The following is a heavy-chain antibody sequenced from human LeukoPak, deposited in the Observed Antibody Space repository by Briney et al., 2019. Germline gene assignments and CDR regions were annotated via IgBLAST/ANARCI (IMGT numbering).Heavy chain of an antibody. CDR3: VRVWGHSGYDYFPFDY. V-gene: IGHV3-21*01. J-gene: IGHJ4*02. CDR2: INGDGRYI. CDR1: GFTSSTYT. Sequence: GGSLRLSCAASGFTSSTYTMNWVRQAPGKGLEWVSSINGDGRYIYYADSMKGRFTISRDNAKNSLYLQMDSLRAEDTAMYYCVRVWGHSGYDYFPFDYWGQGTLVTVSS. D-gene: IGHD5-12*01.